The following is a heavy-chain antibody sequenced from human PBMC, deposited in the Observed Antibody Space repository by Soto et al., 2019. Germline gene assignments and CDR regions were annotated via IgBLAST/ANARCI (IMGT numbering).Heavy chain of an antibody. V-gene: IGHV3-30-3*01. J-gene: IGHJ4*02. Sequence: PGGSLRLSCGASGFTFSSYTIHWVRQAPGEGLEWVAVISYDGSNEYYADSVKGRFTISRDNSKNMLYLQMNSLRGEDTAVYYCARCSRWLQSNFDYWGRGTLVTVSS. CDR1: GFTFSSYT. CDR3: ARCSRWLQSNFDY. CDR2: ISYDGSNE. D-gene: IGHD5-12*01.